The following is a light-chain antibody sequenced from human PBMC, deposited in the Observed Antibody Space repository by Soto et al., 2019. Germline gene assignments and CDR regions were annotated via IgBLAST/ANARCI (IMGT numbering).Light chain of an antibody. CDR3: QQRSNWPVT. V-gene: IGKV3-11*01. CDR1: QSVSSS. CDR2: GAS. Sequence: EIVLTQSPATLSSSPGERATLSCRASQSVSSSLAWYQQKPGQAPRLLIYGASNRAGGIPARFSGSGSGTDFTLTISSLEPEDFAVYYCQQRSNWPVTFGQGTRLESK. J-gene: IGKJ5*01.